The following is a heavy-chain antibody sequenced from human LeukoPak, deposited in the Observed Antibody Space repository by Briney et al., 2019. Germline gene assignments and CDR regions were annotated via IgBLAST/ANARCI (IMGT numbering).Heavy chain of an antibody. J-gene: IGHJ4*02. D-gene: IGHD2-21*01. CDR3: AKDLTLYGDFPYFDY. Sequence: GGSLRLSCAASGFTFSSYAMTWVLQAPGKGLEWVSAISNSGGSTYYADSVKGRFTISRDNSKNTLYLQMNSLRAEDTAVYYCAKDLTLYGDFPYFDYWGQGTLVTVSS. CDR2: ISNSGGST. CDR1: GFTFSSYA. V-gene: IGHV3-23*01.